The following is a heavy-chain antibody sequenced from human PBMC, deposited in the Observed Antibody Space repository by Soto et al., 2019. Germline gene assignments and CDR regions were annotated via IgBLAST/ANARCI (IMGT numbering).Heavy chain of an antibody. CDR3: ARDAGIVVEPADMRYYYYGMDV. CDR2: IYYSGST. V-gene: IGHV4-61*01. CDR1: GGSVSSGSYY. J-gene: IGHJ6*02. Sequence: SETLSLTCTVSGGSVSSGSYYWSWIRQPPGKGLEWIGYIYYSGSTNYNPSLKSRVTISVDTSKNQFSLKVSSVTAADTAVYYCARDAGIVVEPADMRYYYYGMDVWGQGTMVTVSS. D-gene: IGHD2-2*01.